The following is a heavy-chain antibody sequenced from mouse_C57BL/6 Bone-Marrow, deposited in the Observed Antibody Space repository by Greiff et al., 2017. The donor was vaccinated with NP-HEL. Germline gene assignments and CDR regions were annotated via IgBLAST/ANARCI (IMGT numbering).Heavy chain of an antibody. CDR1: EYEFPSHD. J-gene: IGHJ4*01. CDR2: INSDGGST. Sequence: DVKLVESGGGLVQPGESLKLSCESNEYEFPSHDMSWVRKTPEKRLELVAAINSDGGSTYYPDTMERRFIISRDNTKKTLYLQMSSLRSEDTALYYCARHGDYGEGALMDYWGQGTSVTVSS. V-gene: IGHV5-2*01. CDR3: ARHGDYGEGALMDY. D-gene: IGHD2-13*01.